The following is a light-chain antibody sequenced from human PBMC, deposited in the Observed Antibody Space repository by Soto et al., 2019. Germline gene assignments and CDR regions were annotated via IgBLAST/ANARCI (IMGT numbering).Light chain of an antibody. Sequence: EIVMTQSPATLSVSPGESATLSCRASLSVSRSLAWYQQKPGQAPRLLIYDASTRATGVPVRFSGSGSGTEFTLTLSSLQSEDLAYYFCQQYNNLPRTFGRGTKVEIK. CDR1: LSVSRS. CDR2: DAS. V-gene: IGKV3-15*01. J-gene: IGKJ4*02. CDR3: QQYNNLPRT.